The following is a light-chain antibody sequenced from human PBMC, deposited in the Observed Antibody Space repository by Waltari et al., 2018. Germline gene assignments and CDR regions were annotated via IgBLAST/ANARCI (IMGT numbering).Light chain of an antibody. V-gene: IGKV1-9*01. Sequence: DIQLTQSPPFLSASVGDRVTITCRASQGISSYLVWYQHKSGKAPKLLIYAASTLQSGVPSRFSGSGSGTEFTLTITSLQPEDFATYYCQQLNGYPPTFGQGTKVDIK. CDR3: QQLNGYPPT. J-gene: IGKJ1*01. CDR2: AAS. CDR1: QGISSY.